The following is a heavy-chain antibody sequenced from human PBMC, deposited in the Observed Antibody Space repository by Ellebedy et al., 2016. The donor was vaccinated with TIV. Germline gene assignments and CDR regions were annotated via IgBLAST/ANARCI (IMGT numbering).Heavy chain of an antibody. CDR2: IYPGDSDT. CDR3: ARSGGRSYYYYGMDV. V-gene: IGHV5-51*01. Sequence: GESLKISCKGSGYSFTSYWIGWVRQMPGKGLEWMGIIYPGDSDTRYSPSFQGQVTISADKSISTAYLQWSSLKASDTAMYYCARSGGRSYYYYGMDVWGQGTTVTVSS. D-gene: IGHD2-15*01. CDR1: GYSFTSYW. J-gene: IGHJ6*02.